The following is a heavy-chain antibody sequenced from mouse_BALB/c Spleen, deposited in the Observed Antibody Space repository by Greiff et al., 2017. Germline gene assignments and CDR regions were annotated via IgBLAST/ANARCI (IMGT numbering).Heavy chain of an antibody. CDR3: ARRGNYGSSPFAY. CDR2: ISSGGGNT. Sequence: EVQVVESGGGLVKPGGSLKLSCAASGFTFSSYTMSWVRQTPEKRLEWVATISSGGGNTYYPDSVKGRFTISRDNAKNNLYLQMSSLRSEDTALYYCARRGNYGSSPFAYWGQGTLVTVSA. CDR1: GFTFSSYT. V-gene: IGHV5-9*03. J-gene: IGHJ3*01. D-gene: IGHD1-1*01.